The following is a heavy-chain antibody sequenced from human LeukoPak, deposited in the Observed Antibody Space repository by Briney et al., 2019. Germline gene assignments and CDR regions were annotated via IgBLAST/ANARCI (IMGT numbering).Heavy chain of an antibody. CDR1: GGSISSYY. J-gene: IGHJ4*02. V-gene: IGHV4-59*08. CDR3: ARAPYGDFNYFDY. D-gene: IGHD4-17*01. CDR2: IYYSGST. Sequence: PSETLSLTCTVSGGSISSYYWTWIRQSPGKGLEWIGYIYYSGSTNYNPSLKSRVTISVDTPKNQFSLKLSSVTAADTAVYYCARAPYGDFNYFDYWGQGILVTVSS.